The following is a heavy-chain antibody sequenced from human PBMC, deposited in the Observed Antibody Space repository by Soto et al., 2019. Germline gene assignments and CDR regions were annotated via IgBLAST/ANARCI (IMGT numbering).Heavy chain of an antibody. J-gene: IGHJ3*02. CDR3: TRSSSGWYMDAFDI. Sequence: QVQLVESGGGVVQPGRSLRLSCAASGFTFSSYAMHWVRQAPGKGLEWVAVISYDGNNTYYADTVKGRFTISRDNSKNTLYVQMNRLRAEDTAVYYCTRSSSGWYMDAFDILGQGTMVTVSS. CDR2: ISYDGNNT. D-gene: IGHD6-19*01. CDR1: GFTFSSYA. V-gene: IGHV3-30-3*01.